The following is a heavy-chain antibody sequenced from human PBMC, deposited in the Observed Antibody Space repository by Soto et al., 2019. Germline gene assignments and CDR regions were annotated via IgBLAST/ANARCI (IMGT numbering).Heavy chain of an antibody. D-gene: IGHD3-22*01. Sequence: GSGPTLVNPTQTLTLTCTFSGFSLSTRGMCVSWIRQPPGKALEWLARIDWDDDKYYTTSLKTRLTISKDTSKNQVVLTMTNMDPVDTATYYCARTYYYDSSDYWSSDFWGQGTLVTVPQ. CDR2: IDWDDDK. V-gene: IGHV2-70*11. CDR3: ARTYYYDSSDYWSSDF. CDR1: GFSLSTRGMC. J-gene: IGHJ4*02.